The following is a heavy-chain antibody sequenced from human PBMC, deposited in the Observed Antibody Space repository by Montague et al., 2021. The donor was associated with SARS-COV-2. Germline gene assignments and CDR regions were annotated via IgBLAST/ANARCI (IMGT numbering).Heavy chain of an antibody. D-gene: IGHD2-15*01. Sequence: SETLSLTCSVSGGSINSFYWNWIRQSPGKGLEWIGYVYYTGGTNYNPPLKSRATISVDTSKNQFSLTVGSVTAADTAVYYCARAGGGSSYNYYGLDVWGQGTTVTVSS. J-gene: IGHJ6*02. CDR2: VYYTGGT. CDR3: ARAGGGSSYNYYGLDV. V-gene: IGHV4-59*13. CDR1: GGSINSFY.